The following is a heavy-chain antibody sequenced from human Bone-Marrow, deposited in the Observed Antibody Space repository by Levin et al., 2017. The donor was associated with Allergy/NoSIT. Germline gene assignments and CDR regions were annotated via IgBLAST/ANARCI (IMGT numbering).Heavy chain of an antibody. D-gene: IGHD6-19*01. Sequence: SQTLSLTCRVSGDSINGYYWSWIRQPPGKGLEWIGHIYYSGSTNYNPSLKSRATISIDTSEHQLSLRLTSVTPADTAVYYCARLKAGFNYYFYFGMDVWGHGTTVTVSS. J-gene: IGHJ6*02. V-gene: IGHV4-59*01. CDR3: ARLKAGFNYYFYFGMDV. CDR2: IYYSGST. CDR1: GDSINGYY.